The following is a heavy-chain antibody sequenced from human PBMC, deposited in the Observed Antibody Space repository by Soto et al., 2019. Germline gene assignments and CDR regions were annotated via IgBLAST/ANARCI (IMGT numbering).Heavy chain of an antibody. D-gene: IGHD6-13*01. J-gene: IGHJ6*02. CDR2: ISGSGGST. V-gene: IGHV3-23*01. CDR3: ARAAAGSLPLYYYGMDV. CDR1: GFTFSSYA. Sequence: EVQLLESGGGLVQPGGSLRLSCAASGFTFSSYAMSWVRQAPGKGLEWVSAISGSGGSTYYADSVKGRFTISRDNSKKTLYLQMNSLRAEDTAVYYCARAAAGSLPLYYYGMDVWGQGTTVTVSS.